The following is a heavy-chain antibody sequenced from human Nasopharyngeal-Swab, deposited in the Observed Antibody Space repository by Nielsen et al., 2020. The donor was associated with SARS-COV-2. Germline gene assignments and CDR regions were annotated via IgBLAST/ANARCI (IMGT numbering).Heavy chain of an antibody. CDR1: GYTFTSYD. V-gene: IGHV1-8*01. D-gene: IGHD3-16*01. CDR3: ARATGLVYYYYMDV. CDR2: MHPNGGDT. J-gene: IGHJ6*03. Sequence: ASVKVSCKASGYTFTSYDINWVRQAPGQGLEWMGWMHPNGGDTGYAQKFQGRVTMTRDTSTSTAYMELSSLTSEDTAVYYCARATGLVYYYYMDVWGKGTTATVS.